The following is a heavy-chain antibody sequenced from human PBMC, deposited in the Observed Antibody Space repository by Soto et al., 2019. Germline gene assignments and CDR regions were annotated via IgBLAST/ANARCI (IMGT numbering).Heavy chain of an antibody. D-gene: IGHD6-19*01. CDR3: AKHQIGWYDFDY. CDR2: ISGNDGRT. CDR1: GFTFSTSA. V-gene: IGHV3-23*01. J-gene: IGHJ4*02. Sequence: EFQLLESGGGLVQPGGSLRLSCAASGFTFSTSAMSWVRQAPGKGLEWVSAISGNDGRTYYADSVKGRFTISRDNSKNTLYLQMNSLRAEDTAVFYCAKHQIGWYDFDYWGQGTLVTVSS.